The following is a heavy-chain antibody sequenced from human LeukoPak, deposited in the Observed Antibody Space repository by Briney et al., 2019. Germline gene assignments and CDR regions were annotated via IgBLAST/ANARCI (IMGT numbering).Heavy chain of an antibody. J-gene: IGHJ6*03. CDR3: ARGRGYYYYMDV. Sequence: PSETLSLTCAVYGGSFSGYYWSWIRQPPGKGLEWIGEINHSGSTNYNPSLKSRVTISVGTSKNQFSLKLSSVTAADTAVYYCARGRGYYYYMDVWGKGTTVTVSS. CDR1: GGSFSGYY. CDR2: INHSGST. V-gene: IGHV4-34*01.